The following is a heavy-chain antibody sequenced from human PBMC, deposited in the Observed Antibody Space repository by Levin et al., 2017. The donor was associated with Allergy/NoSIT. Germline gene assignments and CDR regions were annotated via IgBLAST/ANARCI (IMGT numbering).Heavy chain of an antibody. Sequence: LSLTCAASGLTFSTYGMLWVRQAPGKGLEWVSLITSDESHTFYADSVRGRFTVSRDNSKNTLYLQMNNLRPEDSAVYYCSARTFDYWGQGTLVTVSP. CDR3: SARTFDY. CDR2: ITSDESHT. J-gene: IGHJ4*02. CDR1: GLTFSTYG. V-gene: IGHV3-30*03.